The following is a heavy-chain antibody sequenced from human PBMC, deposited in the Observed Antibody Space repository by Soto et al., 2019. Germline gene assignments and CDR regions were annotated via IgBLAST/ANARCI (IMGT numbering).Heavy chain of an antibody. CDR3: ARTSCWYNSCYGMDA. J-gene: IGHJ6*02. V-gene: IGHV1-8*01. CDR2: MNPDTDFGNT. CDR1: GYTFTSYD. Sequence: QVQLVQSGAEVKKPGASVKVSCKASGYTFTSYDINWVRQAPGQGLEWMGWMNPDTDFGNTGYAPKFRGRVTMTRATSTNTASMELSMLRSEDTAIYFCARTSCWYNSCYGMDAWGQGTTVIVS. D-gene: IGHD1-1*01.